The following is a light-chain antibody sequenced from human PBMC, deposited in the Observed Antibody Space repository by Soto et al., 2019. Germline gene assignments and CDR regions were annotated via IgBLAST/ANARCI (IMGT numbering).Light chain of an antibody. Sequence: QSVLTQPPSVSAAPGQKVSISCSVSSSNVGKNFVSWCHHVPGKAPKPLIYDNQKRPSGIPDRFAASKSGTLATLDITGLQTGDEADYYCGTWDSSLTIGVIFGGGTKVTVL. CDR3: GTWDSSLTIGVI. CDR2: DNQ. J-gene: IGLJ2*01. CDR1: SSNVGKNF. V-gene: IGLV1-51*01.